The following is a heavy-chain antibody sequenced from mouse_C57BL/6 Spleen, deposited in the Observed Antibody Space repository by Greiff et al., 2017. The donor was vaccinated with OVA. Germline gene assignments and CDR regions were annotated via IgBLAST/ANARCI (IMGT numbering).Heavy chain of an antibody. J-gene: IGHJ4*01. Sequence: QVQLQQSGPELVKPGASVKISCKASGYAFSSSWMNWVKQRPGKGLEWIGRIYPGDGDTNYNGKFKGKATLTADKSSSTAYMQLSSLTSEDSAVYFCAREGGPHDYDDSYYAMDYWGQGTSVTVSS. CDR1: GYAFSSSW. D-gene: IGHD2-4*01. V-gene: IGHV1-82*01. CDR3: AREGGPHDYDDSYYAMDY. CDR2: IYPGDGDT.